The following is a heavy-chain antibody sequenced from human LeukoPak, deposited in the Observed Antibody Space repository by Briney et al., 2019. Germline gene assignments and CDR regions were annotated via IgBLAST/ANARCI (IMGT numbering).Heavy chain of an antibody. CDR3: ARSGFYYYDSSGYYYFDY. Sequence: SETLSLTCAVYGGSFSGYYWSWIRQPPGKGLEWIGEINHSGSTNYNPSLKSRVTISVDTSKNQFSLKLSSVTAADTAVYYCARSGFYYYDSSGYYYFDYWGQGTLVTVSS. J-gene: IGHJ4*02. D-gene: IGHD3-22*01. V-gene: IGHV4-34*01. CDR2: INHSGST. CDR1: GGSFSGYY.